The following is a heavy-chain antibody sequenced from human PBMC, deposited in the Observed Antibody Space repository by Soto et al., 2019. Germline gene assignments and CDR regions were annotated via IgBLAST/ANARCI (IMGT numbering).Heavy chain of an antibody. V-gene: IGHV1-18*01. D-gene: IGHD3-22*01. Sequence: ASVKVSCKASGYTFSTYGISWVRQAPGQGLEWMAWIDTYTGNTDYAQKVQDRVTMTTDTSTSTAYMELRSLRSDDTAVYYCARGAPYYYDSSGYSLWGQGTLVTVSS. CDR3: ARGAPYYYDSSGYSL. J-gene: IGHJ4*02. CDR2: IDTYTGNT. CDR1: GYTFSTYG.